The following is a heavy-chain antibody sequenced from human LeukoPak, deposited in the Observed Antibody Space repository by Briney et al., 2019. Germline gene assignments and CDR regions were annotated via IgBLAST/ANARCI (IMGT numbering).Heavy chain of an antibody. CDR3: ASGQAVAGPIDY. V-gene: IGHV4-34*01. CDR2: INHSGST. D-gene: IGHD6-19*01. CDR1: GGSFSGYY. Sequence: SETLSLTCAVYGGSFSGYYWSWIRQPPGKGLEWIGEINHSGSTNYNPSLKSRVTISVDTSKNQFSLKLSSVTAADTAVYYCASGQAVAGPIDYWGQGTLVTVSS. J-gene: IGHJ4*02.